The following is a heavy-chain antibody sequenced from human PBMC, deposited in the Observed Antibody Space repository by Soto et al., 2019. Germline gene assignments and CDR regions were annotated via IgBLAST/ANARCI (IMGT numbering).Heavy chain of an antibody. CDR3: AHRVLRTVFGLVTTTAIYFDF. J-gene: IGHJ4*02. CDR1: GFSLTTSGVG. CDR2: IYWDDDK. V-gene: IGHV2-5*02. D-gene: IGHD3-3*01. Sequence: QITLNESGPAQVKPRQTLTLTCTFSGFSLTTSGVGVGGIRQSPGKAPEWLGLIYWDDDKRYSPCLKSSLTITKDTSKNPVVLTMADLDPADPATYYCAHRVLRTVFGLVTTTAIYFDFWGQGTPVAVSS.